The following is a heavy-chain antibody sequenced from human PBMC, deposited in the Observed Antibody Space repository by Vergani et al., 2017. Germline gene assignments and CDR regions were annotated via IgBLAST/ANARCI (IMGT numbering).Heavy chain of an antibody. D-gene: IGHD6-19*01. CDR3: TRARWLASYYYYYGMDV. CDR2: IRSKAYGGTT. CDR1: GFTFGDYA. V-gene: IGHV3-49*03. Sequence: EVQLVESGGGLVQPGRSLRLSCTASGFTFGDYAMSWFRQAPGKGLEWVGFIRSKAYGGTTEYAASVKGRFTISRDESKSIAYLQMNSLTTEDTAVYYCTRARWLASYYYYYGMDVWGQGTTVTVSS. J-gene: IGHJ6*02.